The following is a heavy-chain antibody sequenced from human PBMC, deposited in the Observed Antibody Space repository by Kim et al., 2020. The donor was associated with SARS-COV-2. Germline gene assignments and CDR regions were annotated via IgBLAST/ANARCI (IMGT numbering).Heavy chain of an antibody. J-gene: IGHJ4*02. V-gene: IGHV4-59*01. CDR3: SSEGTGSFDY. CDR2: VHFDGST. Sequence: SETLSLTCTVSGGYITTYYWSWIRQSQGRGLEWIGYVHFDGSTNHNPSLMSRVTISLDTSNSRFSLKLTSVTAADTAVYFCSSEGTGSFDYWGQGTLVTV. CDR1: GGYITTYY. D-gene: IGHD3-9*01.